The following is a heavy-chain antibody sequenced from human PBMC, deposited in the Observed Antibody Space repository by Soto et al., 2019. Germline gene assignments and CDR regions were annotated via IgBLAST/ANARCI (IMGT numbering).Heavy chain of an antibody. CDR2: IGSSGTGT. Sequence: GGSLRLSCAASGFTFANYAMNWVRQAPGQGLEWVSGIGSSGTGTYHADSVKGRFTISRDNSKNTLYLQMNSLRAEDTAVYYCAKREGQPYGMDVWGQGTTVTVSS. CDR3: AKREGQPYGMDV. CDR1: GFTFANYA. V-gene: IGHV3-23*01. D-gene: IGHD6-13*01. J-gene: IGHJ6*02.